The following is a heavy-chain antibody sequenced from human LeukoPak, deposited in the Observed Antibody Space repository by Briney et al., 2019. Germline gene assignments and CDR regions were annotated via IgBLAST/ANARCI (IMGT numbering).Heavy chain of an antibody. CDR1: GGSISSYY. V-gene: IGHV4-59*01. J-gene: IGHJ4*02. CDR2: IYYSGST. CDR3: AREKNGNEPFDY. D-gene: IGHD4-23*01. Sequence: SETLSLTCTVSGGSISSYYWSWIRQPPGKGLEWIGYIYYSGSTNYNPSLKSRVTISVDTSKNQFSLKVSSVTAADTAVYYCAREKNGNEPFDYWGQGTLVTVSS.